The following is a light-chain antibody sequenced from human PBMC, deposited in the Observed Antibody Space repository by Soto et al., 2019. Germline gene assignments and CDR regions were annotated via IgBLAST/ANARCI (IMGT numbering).Light chain of an antibody. CDR2: GDD. CDR1: ISTIGSKT. J-gene: IGLJ1*01. V-gene: IGLV1-44*01. Sequence: QSALTQPRSAAGTTGQRVPISCYGRISTIGSKTVMWYQQFPGTAPQLLIYGDDQRPSGVADRFSCFKSGTSASLANSGLQADNEADYYCAAWDDSLSCYVFGTGTKVTVL. CDR3: AAWDDSLSCYV.